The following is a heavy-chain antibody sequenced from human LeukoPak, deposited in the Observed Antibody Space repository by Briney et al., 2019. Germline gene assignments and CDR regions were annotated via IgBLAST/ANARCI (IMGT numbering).Heavy chain of an antibody. D-gene: IGHD3-10*01. CDR2: IYSGGST. CDR3: ASRYYGSGSLIDY. Sequence: GGSLRLSCAASGFTVSSNYMSWVRQAPGKGLEWVSVIYSGGSTYYADSVKGRFTISRDNSKNTLYLQMNSPRAEDTAVYYCASRYYGSGSLIDYWGQGTLVTVSS. V-gene: IGHV3-66*01. J-gene: IGHJ4*02. CDR1: GFTVSSNY.